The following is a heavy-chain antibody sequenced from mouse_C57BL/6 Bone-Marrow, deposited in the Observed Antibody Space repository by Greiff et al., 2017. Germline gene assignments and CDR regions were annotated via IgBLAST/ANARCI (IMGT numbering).Heavy chain of an antibody. CDR3: ARDYGSSYDWFAY. V-gene: IGHV1-53*01. J-gene: IGHJ3*01. CDR2: INPSNGGT. Sequence: VQLQQPGTELVKPGASVKLSCKASGYTFTSYWMHWVKQRPGQGLEWIGNINPSNGGTNYNEKFKSKGTLTVDKSSSTAYMQLSSLTSEDSAVYYCARDYGSSYDWFAYWGQGTLVTVSA. D-gene: IGHD1-1*01. CDR1: GYTFTSYW.